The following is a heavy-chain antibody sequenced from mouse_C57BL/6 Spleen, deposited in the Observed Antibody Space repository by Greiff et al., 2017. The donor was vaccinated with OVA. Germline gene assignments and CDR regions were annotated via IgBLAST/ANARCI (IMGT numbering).Heavy chain of an antibody. CDR3: ARSDPYYYGSSYFAMDY. Sequence: VQLQQPGAELVMPGALVKLSCKASGYTFTSYWMHWVKQRPGQGLEWIGEIDPSDSYTNYNQKFKGKSTLTVDKSSSTAYMQLSSLTSEDSAVYYCARSDPYYYGSSYFAMDYWGQGTSVTVSS. CDR2: IDPSDSYT. CDR1: GYTFTSYW. V-gene: IGHV1-69*01. D-gene: IGHD1-1*01. J-gene: IGHJ4*01.